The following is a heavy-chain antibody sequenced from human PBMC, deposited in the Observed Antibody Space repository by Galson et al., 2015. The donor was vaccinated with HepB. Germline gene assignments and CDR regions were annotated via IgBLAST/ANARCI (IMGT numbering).Heavy chain of an antibody. V-gene: IGHV3-11*06. CDR3: ARDGNDILPEGYYGMDV. CDR1: GFTFSDYH. CDR2: ISSSSSYT. Sequence: SLRLSCAASGFTFSDYHMSWIRQAPGKGLEWVSYISSSSSYTNYADSVKGRFTISRDNAKNSLYLQMNSLRAEDTAVYYCARDGNDILPEGYYGMDVWGQGTTVTVSS. D-gene: IGHD3-9*01. J-gene: IGHJ6*02.